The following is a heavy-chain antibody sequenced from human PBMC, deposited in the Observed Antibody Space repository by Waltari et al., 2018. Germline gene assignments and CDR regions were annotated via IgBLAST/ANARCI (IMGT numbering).Heavy chain of an antibody. CDR1: GDTVIPHW. V-gene: IGHV3-74*01. J-gene: IGHJ4*02. Sequence: EVQVVESGGGLVEPGGSLRLSCTACGDTVIPHWVHWVSQIPGEGLMWVAGVNNDGSVTRCADPVKGRFTISRDNARNAVHLQMNSLRAEDTAVYFCGTLEGVASWGQGTLVTVSS. CDR2: VNNDGSVT. CDR3: GTLEGVAS.